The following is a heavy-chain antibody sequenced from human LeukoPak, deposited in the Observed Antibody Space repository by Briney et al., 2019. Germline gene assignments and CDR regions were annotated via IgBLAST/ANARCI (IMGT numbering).Heavy chain of an antibody. J-gene: IGHJ4*02. V-gene: IGHV4-34*01. CDR1: GGSFSGYY. CDR2: INHSGST. Sequence: SETLSLTCAVYGGSFSGYYWSWIRQPSGKGLEWIGEINHSGSTNYNPSLKSRVTISVDTSKNQCSLKLSSVTAADTAVYYCARDGIVLDYWGQGTLVTVSS. CDR3: ARDGIVLDY. D-gene: IGHD2-8*01.